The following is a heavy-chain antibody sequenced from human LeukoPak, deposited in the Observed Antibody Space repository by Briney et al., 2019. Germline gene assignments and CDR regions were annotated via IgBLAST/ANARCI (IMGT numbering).Heavy chain of an antibody. CDR3: ARVTHFGAFDI. CDR1: VGTFSSYA. V-gene: IGHV1-69*05. Sequence: SVKVSCKASVGTFSSYAISWVRQAPGQGVEWMGRIFPIFGTANYAQKFQGKVTITTDESTSTDYMELSSLRSEDTAVYYCARVTHFGAFDIWGKGTMVTVSS. D-gene: IGHD3-16*01. CDR2: IFPIFGTA. J-gene: IGHJ3*02.